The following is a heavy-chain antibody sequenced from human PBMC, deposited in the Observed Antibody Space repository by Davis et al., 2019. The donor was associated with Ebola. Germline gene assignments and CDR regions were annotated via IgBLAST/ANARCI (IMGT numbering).Heavy chain of an antibody. CDR2: VFHSGST. V-gene: IGHV4-31*03. Sequence: MPSETLSLTCTVSGGALGSGTHFWSWIRQHPGRGLEWIGYVFHSGSTFFNPYLKSRVSMSVDASKNQFSLTLRSVTAADTAVYYCARNSYSTSSGDWFDPWGQGTPVTVSS. CDR3: ARNSYSTSSGDWFDP. CDR1: GGALGSGTHF. J-gene: IGHJ5*02. D-gene: IGHD2/OR15-2a*01.